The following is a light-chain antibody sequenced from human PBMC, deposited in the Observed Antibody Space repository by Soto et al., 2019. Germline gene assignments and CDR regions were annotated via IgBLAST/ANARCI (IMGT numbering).Light chain of an antibody. J-gene: IGLJ1*01. CDR1: SSNIGAGYD. CDR3: QSYDSSLSVSYV. Sequence: QSALTQPPSVSGAPGQRVTISCTGNSSNIGAGYDVHWYQQLPGTAPKLLIYGNNNRPSGVPDRFSGSKSGTSASLAITGLQAEDEADYYCQSYDSSLSVSYVFGTGTKVTVL. CDR2: GNN. V-gene: IGLV1-40*01.